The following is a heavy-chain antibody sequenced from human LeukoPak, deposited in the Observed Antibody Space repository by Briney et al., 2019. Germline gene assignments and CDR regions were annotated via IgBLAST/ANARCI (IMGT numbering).Heavy chain of an antibody. Sequence: PGRSLRLSCAASGFTFSSYGMHWVRQAPGKGLEWVAVISYDGSNRYYADSLKDRFTISRDNSKNTLYLQMNSLRAEDTAVYYCEKEVVRGVIPNPNYYYYGMDVWGKGTTVTVSS. D-gene: IGHD3-10*01. CDR1: GFTFSSYG. J-gene: IGHJ6*04. CDR3: EKEVVRGVIPNPNYYYYGMDV. V-gene: IGHV3-30*18. CDR2: ISYDGSNR.